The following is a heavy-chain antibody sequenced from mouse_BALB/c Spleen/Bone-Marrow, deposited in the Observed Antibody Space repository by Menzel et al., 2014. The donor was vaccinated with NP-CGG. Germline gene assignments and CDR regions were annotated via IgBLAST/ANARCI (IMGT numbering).Heavy chain of an antibody. CDR2: IDPANGNT. D-gene: IGHD1-1*01. V-gene: IGHV14-3*02. CDR3: AYGSSYDYLDY. Sequence: VQLQQSGAELVKPGASVKLSCTASGFNIKDTYMNWVKQRPEQGLEWIGRIDPANGNTKYDPKFQGKATITADTSSNTAYLQLSSLTSEDSAVYYCAYGSSYDYLDYWCQGTTLTVSS. J-gene: IGHJ2*01. CDR1: GFNIKDTY.